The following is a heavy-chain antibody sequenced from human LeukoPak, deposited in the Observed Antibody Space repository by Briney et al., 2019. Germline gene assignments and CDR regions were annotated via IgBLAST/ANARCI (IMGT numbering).Heavy chain of an antibody. CDR1: GYTFTTYD. J-gene: IGHJ4*02. CDR3: ARHQVLYSSGWFDY. D-gene: IGHD6-19*01. V-gene: IGHV1-18*01. CDR2: ISTYNGNT. Sequence: ASVKVSCKASGYTFTTYDINWVRQAPGQGLEWMGWISTYNGNTNYAQKLQGRVTMTIDTSTTTAYMELRSLRSDDTAVYYCARHQVLYSSGWFDYWGQGTLVTVSS.